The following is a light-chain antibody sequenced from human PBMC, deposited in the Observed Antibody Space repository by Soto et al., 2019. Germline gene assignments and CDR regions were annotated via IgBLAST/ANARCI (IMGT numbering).Light chain of an antibody. CDR3: QQAASFPIT. CDR1: QGISTS. CDR2: TAS. Sequence: DIQMTQSPSSLSASVGDRVTITCRASQGISTSLSWYQQRPGKAPNLLIYTASSLQSGVPSRFSGSGSGTDFTLTINGLQPEDFATYYCQQAASFPITFGQGTRLEIK. V-gene: IGKV1-12*01. J-gene: IGKJ5*01.